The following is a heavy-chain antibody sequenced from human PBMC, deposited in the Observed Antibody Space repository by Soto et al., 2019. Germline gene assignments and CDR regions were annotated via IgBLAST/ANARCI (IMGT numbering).Heavy chain of an antibody. CDR1: GGSISSYY. Sequence: SETLSLTCTVSGGSISSYYWSWIRQPPGKGLEWIGYMYYSGSTNYNPSLKSRVTISVDTSKNQFSLKLSSVTAADTAVYYCGGKNYDSSGYLDYWAQGTLVPVSS. D-gene: IGHD3-22*01. CDR2: MYYSGST. J-gene: IGHJ4*02. CDR3: GGKNYDSSGYLDY. V-gene: IGHV4-59*01.